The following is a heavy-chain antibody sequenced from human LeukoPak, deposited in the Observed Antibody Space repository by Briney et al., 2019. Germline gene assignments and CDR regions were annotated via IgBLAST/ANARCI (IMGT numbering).Heavy chain of an antibody. Sequence: SETLSLTCTVSGGSISSGGYYWSWIRQHPGKGLEWIGYIYYSGSTYYNPSLKSRVTISVDASKNQFSLKLSSVTAADTAVYYCAGFYCGGDCYSRWFDPWGQGTLVTVSS. J-gene: IGHJ5*02. D-gene: IGHD2-21*02. CDR1: GGSISSGGYY. V-gene: IGHV4-31*03. CDR3: AGFYCGGDCYSRWFDP. CDR2: IYYSGST.